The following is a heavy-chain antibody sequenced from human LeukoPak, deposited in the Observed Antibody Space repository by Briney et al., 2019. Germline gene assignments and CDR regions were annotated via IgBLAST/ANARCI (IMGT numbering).Heavy chain of an antibody. Sequence: GGSLRLSCAASGFTFSSYWMQWVRQAPGKGLEWVANIKEDGSKTNYVDSVKGRFTISRDNVKNSLYLQMNSLGAEDTAVYYCARQYFDLWGRGTLVTVSS. J-gene: IGHJ2*01. CDR1: GFTFSSYW. CDR2: IKEDGSKT. CDR3: ARQYFDL. V-gene: IGHV3-7*01.